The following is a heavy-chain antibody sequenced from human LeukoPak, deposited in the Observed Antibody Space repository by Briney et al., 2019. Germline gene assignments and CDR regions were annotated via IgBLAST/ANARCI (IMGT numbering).Heavy chain of an antibody. D-gene: IGHD2-15*01. CDR1: GGSISSYY. Sequence: RPSETLSLTCTVSGGSISSYYWSWIRQPPGKGLEWIGYIYCSGSTNYNPSLKSRVTISVDTSKNQFSLKLSSVTAADTAVYYCASTYCSGGSCYPDYWGQGTLVTVSS. CDR3: ASTYCSGGSCYPDY. V-gene: IGHV4-59*08. J-gene: IGHJ4*02. CDR2: IYCSGST.